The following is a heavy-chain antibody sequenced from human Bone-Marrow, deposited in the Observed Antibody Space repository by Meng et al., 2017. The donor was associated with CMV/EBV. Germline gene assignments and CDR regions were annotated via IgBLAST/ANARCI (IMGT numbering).Heavy chain of an antibody. J-gene: IGHJ4*02. CDR1: YY. CDR3: ATAPRVGWLGGCHY. CDR2: IYYSGST. Sequence: YYMNWIRQAPGKGLEWIGSIYYSGSTYYNPSLKSRVTISVDTSKNQFSLKLSSVTAADEAVYYCATAPRVGWLGGCHYMGQGTLVTVSS. D-gene: IGHD3-3*01. V-gene: IGHV4-39*07.